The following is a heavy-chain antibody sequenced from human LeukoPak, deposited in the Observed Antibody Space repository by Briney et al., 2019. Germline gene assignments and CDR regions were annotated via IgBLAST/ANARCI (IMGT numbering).Heavy chain of an antibody. D-gene: IGHD6-13*01. CDR3: AKDKAKQQLALDY. V-gene: IGHV3-53*01. CDR2: IYSVGTT. J-gene: IGHJ4*02. CDR1: DFSVGSNY. Sequence: GGSLRLSCAASDFSVGSNYMTWVRQAPGKGLEWVSLIYSVGTTFYADSVKGRFTISRDTSKNTLYLQMNSLRAEDTAVYYCAKDKAKQQLALDYWGQGTLVTVSS.